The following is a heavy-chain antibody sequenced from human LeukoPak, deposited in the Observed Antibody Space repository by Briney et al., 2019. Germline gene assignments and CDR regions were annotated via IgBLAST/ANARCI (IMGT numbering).Heavy chain of an antibody. CDR1: GFTFSSYA. CDR3: AKAGRSSGYYYLIDY. J-gene: IGHJ4*02. D-gene: IGHD3-22*01. V-gene: IGHV3-23*01. Sequence: SGGSLRLSCAASGFTFSSYAMSWVRQAPGKGLEWVSAISGSGGSTYYADSVKGRFTISRDNSKNTLYLQMNSLRAEDTAVYYCAKAGRSSGYYYLIDYWGQGTLVTVSS. CDR2: ISGSGGST.